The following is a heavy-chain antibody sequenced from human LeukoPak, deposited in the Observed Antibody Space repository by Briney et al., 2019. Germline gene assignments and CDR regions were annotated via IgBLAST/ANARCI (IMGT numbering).Heavy chain of an antibody. CDR1: GYTFTGYY. CDR3: ARESPGAAAGAEYFQH. Sequence: ASVKVSCKASGYTFTGYYMHWVRQAPGQGLEWMGWINPNSGGTNYAQKFQGWVTMTRDTSISTAYMELSRLRSDDTAVYYCARESPGAAAGAEYFQHWGQSTLVTVSS. V-gene: IGHV1-2*04. J-gene: IGHJ1*01. D-gene: IGHD6-13*01. CDR2: INPNSGGT.